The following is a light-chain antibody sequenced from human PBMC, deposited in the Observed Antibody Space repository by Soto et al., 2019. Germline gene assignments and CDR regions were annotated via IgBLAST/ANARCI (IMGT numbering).Light chain of an antibody. CDR1: QSLSTY. CDR3: QHRDSWPLT. V-gene: IGKV3-11*01. Sequence: EIVLTQSPATLSLSPGERATLSCRTSQSLSTYLAWYQQKPGQAPRLLIYDASNRATGIPARFSGSGSGTDFTLTISSLEPEDFAVYYCQHRDSWPLTFGGGTKVEIK. J-gene: IGKJ4*01. CDR2: DAS.